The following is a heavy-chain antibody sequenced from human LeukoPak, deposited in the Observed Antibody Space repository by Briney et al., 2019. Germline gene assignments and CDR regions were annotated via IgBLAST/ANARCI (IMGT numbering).Heavy chain of an antibody. D-gene: IGHD1-26*01. CDR1: GYSFTGYY. V-gene: IGHV1-18*04. Sequence: ASVKVSCKASGYSFTGYYTHWVRQAPGQGLEWMGWISAYNGNTNYAQKLQGRVTMTTDTSTSTAYMELRSLRSDDTAVYYCARDYDIGSGAVGYWGQGTLVTVSS. CDR2: ISAYNGNT. CDR3: ARDYDIGSGAVGY. J-gene: IGHJ4*02.